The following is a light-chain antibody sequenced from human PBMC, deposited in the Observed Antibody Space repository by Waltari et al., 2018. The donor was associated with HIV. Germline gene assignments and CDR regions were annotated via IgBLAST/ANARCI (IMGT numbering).Light chain of an antibody. Sequence: QSVLTQPPSASGTPGQRGTISCSGSRSNIGSNLVNWYQQLPGTAPKLLIYSNNQRPSGVPDRFSGSKSGTSASLAISGLQSEDEADYYCAAWDDSLNGWVFGGGTKLTVL. CDR2: SNN. V-gene: IGLV1-44*01. CDR3: AAWDDSLNGWV. J-gene: IGLJ3*02. CDR1: RSNIGSNL.